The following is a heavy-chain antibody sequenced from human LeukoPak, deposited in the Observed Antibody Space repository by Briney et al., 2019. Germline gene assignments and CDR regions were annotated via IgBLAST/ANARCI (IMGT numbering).Heavy chain of an antibody. CDR2: IWYDGSNK. D-gene: IGHD3-22*01. V-gene: IGHV3-33*01. Sequence: PGRSLRLSCAASGFTFSSYGMHWVRQAPGKGLEWVAFIWYDGSNKYYADSVKGRFTISRDNSKNTLYLQMTSLRAEDTAVYYCARALSGYYLGYFDYWGQGTLVTVSS. CDR1: GFTFSSYG. CDR3: ARALSGYYLGYFDY. J-gene: IGHJ4*02.